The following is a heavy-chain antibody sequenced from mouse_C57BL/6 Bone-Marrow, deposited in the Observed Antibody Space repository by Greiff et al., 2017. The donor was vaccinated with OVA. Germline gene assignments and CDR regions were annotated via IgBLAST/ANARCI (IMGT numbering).Heavy chain of an antibody. D-gene: IGHD2-2*01. CDR3: ARPGYDGVYYAMDY. CDR2: ISNGGGST. CDR1: GFTFSDYY. Sequence: EVKLVESGGGLVQPGGSLKLSCAASGFTFSDYYMYWVRQTPEKRLEWVAYISNGGGSTYYPDTVKGRFTISRDNAKNTLYLQMSRLKSEDTAMYYGARPGYDGVYYAMDYWGQGTSVTVSS. V-gene: IGHV5-12*01. J-gene: IGHJ4*01.